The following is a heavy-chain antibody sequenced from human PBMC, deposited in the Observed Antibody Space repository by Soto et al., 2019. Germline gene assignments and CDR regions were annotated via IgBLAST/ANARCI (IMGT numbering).Heavy chain of an antibody. CDR1: GFTFSNYW. CDR2: ITGDGSGT. J-gene: IGHJ4*02. Sequence: EVQLVESGGGLVQPGGSLRLSCTASGFTFSNYWMHWVRQAPGKGLVWVSRITGDGSGTTYADSVMGRFTISRDNAKNTLYLLMNSLTVKYMPLYYCSRDRSLWARDYWGQGTLVTVSS. CDR3: SRDRSLWARDY. D-gene: IGHD3-16*02. V-gene: IGHV3-74*01.